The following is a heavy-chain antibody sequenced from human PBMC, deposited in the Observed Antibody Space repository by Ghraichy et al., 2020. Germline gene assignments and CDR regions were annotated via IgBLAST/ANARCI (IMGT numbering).Heavy chain of an antibody. Sequence: ASLRLSCTVSGVSVSSALFYWSWVRQPPGRGLESLAYIYDSGTTNYSPSLKSRVTISVDTSKNQFSLKLSSVTTSDTAVYYCATLNSAAFEFWGQGTLVTVYS. CDR2: IYDSGTT. J-gene: IGHJ3*01. CDR3: ATLNSAAFEF. CDR1: GVSVSSALFY. V-gene: IGHV4-61*01. D-gene: IGHD4-23*01.